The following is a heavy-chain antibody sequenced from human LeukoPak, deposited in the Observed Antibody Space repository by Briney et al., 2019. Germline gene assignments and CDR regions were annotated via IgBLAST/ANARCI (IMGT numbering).Heavy chain of an antibody. Sequence: GASVKVSCKASGYTFTGYYMHWVRQAPGQGVEWMGWINPNSGGTNYAQKFQGRVTMTRDTSISTAYMELSRLRSDDTAVYYCARSRCSSTSCYRFDYWGQGTLVTVSS. CDR3: ARSRCSSTSCYRFDY. CDR2: INPNSGGT. CDR1: GYTFTGYY. D-gene: IGHD2-2*01. V-gene: IGHV1-2*02. J-gene: IGHJ4*02.